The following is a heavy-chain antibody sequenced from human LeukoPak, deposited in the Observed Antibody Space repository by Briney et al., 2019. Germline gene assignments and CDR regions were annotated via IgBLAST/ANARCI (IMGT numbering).Heavy chain of an antibody. V-gene: IGHV3-21*01. Sequence: GGSLRLSCAASGFTFSSYAMNWVRQAPGKGLEWVSSISSSSSYIYYADSVKGRFTISRDNAKNSRYLQMNSLRAEDTSVYYCARDLAEMATISFDYWGQGTLVTVSS. J-gene: IGHJ4*02. CDR3: ARDLAEMATISFDY. CDR1: GFTFSSYA. D-gene: IGHD5-24*01. CDR2: ISSSSSYI.